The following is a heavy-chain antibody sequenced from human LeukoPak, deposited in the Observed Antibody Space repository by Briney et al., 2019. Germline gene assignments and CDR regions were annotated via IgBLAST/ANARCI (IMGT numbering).Heavy chain of an antibody. D-gene: IGHD2-15*01. Sequence: ASVKVSCKASGYTFTSYDINWVRQATGQGLEWMGWMNPNSGNTGYAQKFQGRVTMTRNTSISTAYMELSSLRSEDTAVYYCARARTGYCSGGSCYSMVYWGQGTLVTVSS. CDR2: MNPNSGNT. CDR1: GYTFTSYD. CDR3: ARARTGYCSGGSCYSMVY. J-gene: IGHJ4*02. V-gene: IGHV1-8*01.